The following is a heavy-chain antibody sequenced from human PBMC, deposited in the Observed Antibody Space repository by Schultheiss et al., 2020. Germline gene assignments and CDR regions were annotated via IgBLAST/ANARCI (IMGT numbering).Heavy chain of an antibody. CDR3: ARDTLAGGFDY. CDR2: IYYSGST. J-gene: IGHJ4*02. Sequence: SQTLSLTCTVSGGSVSSGSYYWSWIRQPPGKGLEWIGYIYYSGSTNYNPSLKNRVTISVDTSKNQFSLKLSSVTAADTAVYYCARDTLAGGFDYWGKGTLVTVSS. CDR1: GGSVSSGSYY. V-gene: IGHV4-61*01. D-gene: IGHD3-16*01.